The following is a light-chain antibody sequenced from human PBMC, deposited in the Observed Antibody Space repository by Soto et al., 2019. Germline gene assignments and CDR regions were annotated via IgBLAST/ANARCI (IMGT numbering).Light chain of an antibody. CDR1: QSISSD. J-gene: IGKJ1*01. Sequence: EVVMTQSPATLSVSPGERATLSCRASQSISSDLAWYQQKPGQAPRLLIYGASTRASDIPAGFSGSGSGTEFTLTISSLQSEDFAVYYCQQYNNWPPWTFGQGTKVEFK. CDR2: GAS. CDR3: QQYNNWPPWT. V-gene: IGKV3-15*01.